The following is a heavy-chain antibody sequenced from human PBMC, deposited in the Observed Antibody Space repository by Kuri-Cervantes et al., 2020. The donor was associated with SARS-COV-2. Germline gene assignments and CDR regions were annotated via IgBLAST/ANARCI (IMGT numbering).Heavy chain of an antibody. D-gene: IGHD1-26*01. V-gene: IGHV4-39*07. Sequence: ESLKISCTVSGGSISSSSYYWGWIRQPPGKGLEWIGSIYYSGSTYYNPSLKSRVTISVDTSKNQFSLKLSSATAADTAVYYCARPFYSGSPRVAFDIWGQGTMVTVSS. CDR3: ARPFYSGSPRVAFDI. CDR1: GGSISSSSYY. CDR2: IYYSGST. J-gene: IGHJ3*02.